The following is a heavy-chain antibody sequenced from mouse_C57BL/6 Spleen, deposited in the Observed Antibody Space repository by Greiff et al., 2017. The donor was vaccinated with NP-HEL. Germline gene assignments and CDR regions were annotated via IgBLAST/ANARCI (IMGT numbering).Heavy chain of an antibody. CDR1: GFTFSDYG. CDR2: ISSGSSSI. J-gene: IGHJ3*01. CDR3: ARNSKATRAWFAC. D-gene: IGHD1-2*01. Sequence: EVKLMESGGGLVKPGGSLKLSCAASGFTFSDYGMHWVRQAPEKGLEWVAYISSGSSSIYYADTVKGRFTISRDNAKNPLFLQMTSLRSEETAMYDWARNSKATRAWFACWGQGTLVTVSA. V-gene: IGHV5-17*01.